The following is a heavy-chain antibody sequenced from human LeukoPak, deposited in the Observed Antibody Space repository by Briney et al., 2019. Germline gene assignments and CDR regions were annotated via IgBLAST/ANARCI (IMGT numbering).Heavy chain of an antibody. CDR3: ARGLRKGYYFDY. J-gene: IGHJ4*02. CDR1: GFTFSTYG. Sequence: GGSLRLSCAASGFTFSTYGMHWVRQAPGKGLEWVAVIWFDGTNKYSADSVKGRFTISRDNSKNTLYLQMNSLRTEDTAVYYCARGLRKGYYFDYWGQGTLVTVSS. V-gene: IGHV3-33*01. CDR2: IWFDGTNK.